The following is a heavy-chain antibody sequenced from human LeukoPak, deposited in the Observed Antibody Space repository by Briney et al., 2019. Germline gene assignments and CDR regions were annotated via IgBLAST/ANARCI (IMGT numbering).Heavy chain of an antibody. CDR2: IHYSGST. Sequence: SSETLSLTCAVSGYSISSSNWWGWVRQPPGKGLEWIGYIHYSGSTYCNPSLMSRVTMSVDTSKNQFSLKLSSVTAVDTAVYYCARKHRWNGLYFDYWGQGTLVTVSS. V-gene: IGHV4-28*01. CDR1: GYSISSSNW. D-gene: IGHD1-1*01. CDR3: ARKHRWNGLYFDY. J-gene: IGHJ4*02.